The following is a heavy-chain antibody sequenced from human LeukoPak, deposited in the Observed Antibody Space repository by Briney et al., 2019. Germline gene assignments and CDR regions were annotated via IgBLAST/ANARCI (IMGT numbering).Heavy chain of an antibody. Sequence: GASVKVSCTASGYTFTGYYMHWVRQALGQGLEWMGWINPNSGGTNYAQKFQGWVTMTRDTSISTAYMELSRLRSDDTAVYYCARGLVPSSDAFDIWGQGTMVTVSS. D-gene: IGHD1-26*01. CDR1: GYTFTGYY. CDR2: INPNSGGT. V-gene: IGHV1-2*04. J-gene: IGHJ3*02. CDR3: ARGLVPSSDAFDI.